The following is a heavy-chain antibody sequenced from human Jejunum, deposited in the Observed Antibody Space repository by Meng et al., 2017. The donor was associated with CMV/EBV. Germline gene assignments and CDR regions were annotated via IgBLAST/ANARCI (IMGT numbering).Heavy chain of an antibody. J-gene: IGHJ4*02. CDR2: FYSSDTY. Sequence: QLQLLAAGPGLVTPSQTLSLTCTVSGCSVNNYYWSWIRQSSGKGLEWIGRFYSSDTYNYHPSLDSRVTMSLDTSKNQFSLNLRSVTAADTATYYCARGPGASTREGFDYWGLGTLVTVSS. D-gene: IGHD1-26*01. V-gene: IGHV4-4*07. CDR3: ARGPGASTREGFDY. CDR1: GCSVNNYY.